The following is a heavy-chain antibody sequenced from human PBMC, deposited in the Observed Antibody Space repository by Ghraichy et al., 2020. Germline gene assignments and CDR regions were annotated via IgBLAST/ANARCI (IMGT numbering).Heavy chain of an antibody. V-gene: IGHV3-15*01. CDR2: IKSKTDGGTT. D-gene: IGHD3-10*01. J-gene: IGHJ4*02. CDR3: TTDAHVWFGVLTLGY. Sequence: GGSLRLSCAASGFTFSNAWMSWVRQAPGKGLEWVGRIKSKTDGGTTDYAAPVKGRFTISRDDSKNTLYLQMNSLKTEDTAVYYCTTDAHVWFGVLTLGYWGQGTLVTVSS. CDR1: GFTFSNAW.